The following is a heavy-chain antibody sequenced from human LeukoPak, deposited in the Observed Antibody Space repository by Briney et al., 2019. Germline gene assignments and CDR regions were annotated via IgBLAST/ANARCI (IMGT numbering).Heavy chain of an antibody. CDR3: ARISMVRGAGGFDY. CDR1: GGSISSGGYY. J-gene: IGHJ4*02. D-gene: IGHD3-10*01. Sequence: SQTLSLTCTVSGGSISSGGYYWSWIRQHPGKGLEWIGYIYHSGSTYYNPSLKSRVTISVDRSKNQFSLKLSSVTAADTAVYYCARISMVRGAGGFDYWGQGTLVTVSS. V-gene: IGHV4-30-2*01. CDR2: IYHSGST.